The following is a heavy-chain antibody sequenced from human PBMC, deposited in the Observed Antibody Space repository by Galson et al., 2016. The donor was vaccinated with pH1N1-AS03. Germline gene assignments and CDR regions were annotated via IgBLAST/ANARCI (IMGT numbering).Heavy chain of an antibody. CDR2: IYPDDSDT. CDR1: GYNFTKSW. Sequence: QSGAEVKKPGESLKISCKGFGYNFTKSWIGWVRQMPGKGLEWMGIIYPDDSDTKYSPSFQGQVTISVDTSLNTAYLQWSSLEASDTAMYFCARQKYCSGGSCFLYYDAFDMWGQGTLVTVSS. V-gene: IGHV5-51*01. J-gene: IGHJ3*02. D-gene: IGHD2-15*01. CDR3: ARQKYCSGGSCFLYYDAFDM.